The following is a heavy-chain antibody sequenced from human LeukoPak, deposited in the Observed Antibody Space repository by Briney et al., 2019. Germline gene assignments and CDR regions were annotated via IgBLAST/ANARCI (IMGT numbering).Heavy chain of an antibody. CDR3: ARSRDGYNSVDY. CDR2: VYISGST. Sequence: SETLSLTCTVSGGSISSYSWSWIRQPAGKGLEWIGRVYISGSTNYNPSLKSRVAMSVDTSKNQFSLKLSSVTAADTAVYYCARSRDGYNSVDYWGQGTLVTVSS. V-gene: IGHV4-4*07. D-gene: IGHD5-24*01. J-gene: IGHJ4*02. CDR1: GGSISSYS.